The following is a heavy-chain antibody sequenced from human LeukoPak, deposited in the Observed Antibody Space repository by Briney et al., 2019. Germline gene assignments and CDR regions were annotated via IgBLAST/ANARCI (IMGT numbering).Heavy chain of an antibody. CDR3: ARDRYNPHYYDSSGTFDY. D-gene: IGHD3-22*01. Sequence: GASVKVSCKASGYTFTGYHMHWVRQAPGQGLEWMGWINPNSGGTNYAQKFQGRVTMTRDTSISTAYMELSRLRSDDTAVYYCARDRYNPHYYDSSGTFDYWGQGTLVTVSS. V-gene: IGHV1-2*02. CDR1: GYTFTGYH. CDR2: INPNSGGT. J-gene: IGHJ4*02.